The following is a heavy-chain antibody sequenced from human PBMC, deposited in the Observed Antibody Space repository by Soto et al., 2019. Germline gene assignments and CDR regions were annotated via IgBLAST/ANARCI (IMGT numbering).Heavy chain of an antibody. CDR3: ARDYDSSGYNYYYYGMDV. J-gene: IGHJ6*02. CDR1: GGSISSGGYY. D-gene: IGHD3-22*01. V-gene: IGHV4-31*03. CDR2: IYYSGST. Sequence: TLSLTCTVSGGSISSGGYYWSWIRQHPGKGLEWIGYIYYSGSTYYNPSLKSRVTISVDTSKNQFSLKLSSVTAADTAVYYCARDYDSSGYNYYYYGMDVWGQGTTVTVSS.